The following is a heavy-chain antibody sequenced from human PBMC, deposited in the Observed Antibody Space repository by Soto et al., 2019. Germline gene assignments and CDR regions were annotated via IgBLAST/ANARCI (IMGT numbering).Heavy chain of an antibody. Sequence: GQSLRIPCKTSGCSFNYFWIAWVRQMPGKGLEWMGIIYPGDSDTRYGPSFQGQVTISADRSTATAYLQWTSLKATDSAMYYCARIGRADYHSFAMDVWGPGTTVTVS. V-gene: IGHV5-51*01. D-gene: IGHD1-26*01. CDR2: IYPGDSDT. CDR3: ARIGRADYHSFAMDV. J-gene: IGHJ6*02. CDR1: GCSFNYFW.